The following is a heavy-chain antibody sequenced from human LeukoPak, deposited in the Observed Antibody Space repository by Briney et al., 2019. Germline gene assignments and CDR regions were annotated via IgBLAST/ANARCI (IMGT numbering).Heavy chain of an antibody. V-gene: IGHV1-18*01. CDR3: ARGTEYREHVRNPEDY. D-gene: IGHD1/OR15-1a*01. J-gene: IGHJ4*02. Sequence: ASVKVSCKASGYTFTSYDINWVRQATGQGLEWMGWISAYNGNTNYAQKLQGRVTMTTDTSTSTAYMELRSLRSDDTAVYYCARGTEYREHVRNPEDYWGQGTLGNVSS. CDR1: GYTFTSYD. CDR2: ISAYNGNT.